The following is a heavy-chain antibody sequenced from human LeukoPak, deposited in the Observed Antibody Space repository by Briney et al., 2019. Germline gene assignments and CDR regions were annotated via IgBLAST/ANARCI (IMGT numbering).Heavy chain of an antibody. Sequence: SETLSLTCTVSGGSISSFYCGWIRHPPGNGLQWIGCIYYIGYTNYKSFLKSRVTISVDTSKNQFSLELSSVTAADTAVYYCARVGRFGEFRDAFDIWGQGTMVTVSS. V-gene: IGHV4-59*01. CDR3: ARVGRFGEFRDAFDI. J-gene: IGHJ3*02. CDR1: GGSISSFY. D-gene: IGHD3-10*01. CDR2: IYYIGYT.